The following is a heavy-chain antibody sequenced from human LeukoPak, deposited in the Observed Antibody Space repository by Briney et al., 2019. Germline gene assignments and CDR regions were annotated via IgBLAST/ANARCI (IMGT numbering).Heavy chain of an antibody. CDR1: AFTFSGYA. J-gene: IGHJ4*02. CDR2: ISGGGDGI. CDR3: AKEGRMDYYDSSGPISPDY. V-gene: IGHV3-23*01. Sequence: GGSLRLSCAASAFTFSGYAMNWVRQAPGKGLEWVSVISGGGDGIYYADSVKGRFTISRDNSKNTLYLQMNSLRAEDTAVYYCAKEGRMDYYDSSGPISPDYWGQGTLVTVSS. D-gene: IGHD3-22*01.